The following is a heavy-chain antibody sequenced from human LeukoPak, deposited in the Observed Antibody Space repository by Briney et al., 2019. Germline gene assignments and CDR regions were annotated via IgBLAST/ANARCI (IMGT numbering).Heavy chain of an antibody. CDR3: ARGRYYDSSGYYSLDAFDI. CDR2: ISSSSSYI. CDR1: GFTFSSYS. Sequence: GGSLRLSCAASGFTFSSYSMNWVRQAPGMGLQWVSSISSSSSYIYYADSVKGRFTISRDNAKNSLYLQMSSLRAEDTAVYYCARGRYYDSSGYYSLDAFDIWGQGTMVTVSS. D-gene: IGHD3-22*01. J-gene: IGHJ3*02. V-gene: IGHV3-21*01.